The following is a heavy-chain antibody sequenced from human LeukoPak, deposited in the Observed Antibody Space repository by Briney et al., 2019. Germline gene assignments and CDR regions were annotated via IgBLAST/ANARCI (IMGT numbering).Heavy chain of an antibody. CDR1: GYTFTSYA. CDR2: INTNTGDP. D-gene: IGHD5-18*01. V-gene: IGHV7-4-1*02. Sequence: ASVKVSCKASGYTFTSYAMNWVRQAPGQGLEWMGWINTNTGDPTYAQGFTGRFVFSLDTSVSTAYLQISSLKAEDTAVYYSARDQIQLWLHYYYYGMDVWGQGTTVTVSS. CDR3: ARDQIQLWLHYYYYGMDV. J-gene: IGHJ6*02.